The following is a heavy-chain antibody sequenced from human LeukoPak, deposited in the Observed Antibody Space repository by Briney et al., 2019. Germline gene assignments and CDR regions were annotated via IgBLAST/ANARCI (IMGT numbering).Heavy chain of an antibody. Sequence: SETLSLTCTVSGGSIDSNSWTWIRQPPGKGLEWIGYIYYSGTTNYNPSLKSRVTMSVDMSKNQFSLKLSSVTAADTAVYYCARRSSSSKNWFDPWGQGTLVTVSS. D-gene: IGHD6-13*01. CDR1: GGSIDSNS. CDR2: IYYSGTT. V-gene: IGHV4-59*01. J-gene: IGHJ5*02. CDR3: ARRSSSSKNWFDP.